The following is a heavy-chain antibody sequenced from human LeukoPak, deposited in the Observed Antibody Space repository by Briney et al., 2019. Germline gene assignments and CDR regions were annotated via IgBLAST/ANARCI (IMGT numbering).Heavy chain of an antibody. CDR3: ARSLGYTYGYADY. J-gene: IGHJ4*02. D-gene: IGHD5-18*01. CDR1: GGPISTYY. V-gene: IGHV4-4*07. Sequence: PSETLSLTCTVSGGPISTYYWSWIRQPAGKGLEWLGRIYVSGSTNYNPSLKSRVTMSLDTSKNQFSLKLSSVTAADTAVYYCARSLGYTYGYADYWGQGTLVTVSS. CDR2: IYVSGST.